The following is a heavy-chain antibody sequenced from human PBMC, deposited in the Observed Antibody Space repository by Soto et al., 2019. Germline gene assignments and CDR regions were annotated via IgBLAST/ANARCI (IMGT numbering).Heavy chain of an antibody. CDR1: GESISSGDHY. CDR3: ARDAGYCDSVSCYPYNMDV. D-gene: IGHD2-15*01. Sequence: SETLSLTCTVSGESISSGDHYWSWVRQSPGEGLEWIGFIYYSGNTYYNPSLKSRVSMSVDTSNNQFSLKLNSVTAADTAVYYCARDAGYCDSVSCYPYNMDVWGQGTTVTVSS. J-gene: IGHJ6*02. V-gene: IGHV4-30-4*01. CDR2: IYYSGNT.